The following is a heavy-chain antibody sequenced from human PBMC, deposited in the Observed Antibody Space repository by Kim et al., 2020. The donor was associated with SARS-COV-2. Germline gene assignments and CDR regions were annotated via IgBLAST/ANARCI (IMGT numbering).Heavy chain of an antibody. Sequence: GESLKISCKGSGYSFTSYWIGWVRQMPGKGLEWMGIIYPGDSDTRYSPSFQGQVTISADKSISTAYLQWSSLKASDTAMYYCARQFFSVEYYGSGNFDYWGQGTLVTVSS. J-gene: IGHJ4*02. CDR3: ARQFFSVEYYGSGNFDY. CDR2: IYPGDSDT. CDR1: GYSFTSYW. V-gene: IGHV5-51*01. D-gene: IGHD3-10*01.